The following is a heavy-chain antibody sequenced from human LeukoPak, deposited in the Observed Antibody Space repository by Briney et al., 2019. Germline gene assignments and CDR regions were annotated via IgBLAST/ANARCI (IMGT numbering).Heavy chain of an antibody. CDR2: IYGSGGT. D-gene: IGHD5-18*01. CDR1: GGSISSYY. V-gene: IGHV4-4*07. CDR3: ARDPSYSTGYYDY. J-gene: IGHJ4*02. Sequence: SETLSLSCTVSGGSISSYYWNWIRQPAGKGLEWIGRIYGSGGTDYNPSPKSRVTMSADTSRNHASMKLNSVPAADWAVYYCARDPSYSTGYYDYWGQGILVTVSS.